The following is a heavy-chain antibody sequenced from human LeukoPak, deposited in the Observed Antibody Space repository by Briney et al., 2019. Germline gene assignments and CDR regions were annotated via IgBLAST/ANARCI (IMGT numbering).Heavy chain of an antibody. V-gene: IGHV3-7*04. J-gene: IGHJ4*02. Sequence: GRSLRLSCAASGFTFSGYWMSWVRQAPGKGLEWVTNIKPDGSEKYYVDSVKGRFTISRENAKNSLYLQMNSLRAEDTAVYYCARDRIQLWSHDYWGQGTLVTVSS. D-gene: IGHD5-18*01. CDR2: IKPDGSEK. CDR3: ARDRIQLWSHDY. CDR1: GFTFSGYW.